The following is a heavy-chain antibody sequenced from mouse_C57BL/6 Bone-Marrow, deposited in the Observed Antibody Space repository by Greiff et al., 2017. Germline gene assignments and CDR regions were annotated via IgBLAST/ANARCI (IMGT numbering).Heavy chain of an antibody. D-gene: IGHD4-1*01. CDR3: ARHTPNWEYYFDD. J-gene: IGHJ2*01. CDR2: ISSGGSYT. V-gene: IGHV5-6*01. Sequence: EVKVVESGGDLVKPGGSLKLSCAASGFTFSSYGMSWVRQTPDKRLEWVATISSGGSYTYYPDSVKGRFTISRDNAKNTLYLQMSSLKSEDTAMYYCARHTPNWEYYFDDWGQGTTLTVSS. CDR1: GFTFSSYG.